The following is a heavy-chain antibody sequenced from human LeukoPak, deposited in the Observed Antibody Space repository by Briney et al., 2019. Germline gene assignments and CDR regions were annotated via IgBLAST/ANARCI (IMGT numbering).Heavy chain of an antibody. CDR2: IRYDGSNK. Sequence: GGSLRLSCAASGFTFSSYGMHWVRQAPGKGLEWVAFIRYDGSNKYYADSVKGRFTISRDNSKNTLYLQMNSLRAEDTAVYYCAKDFSPYGSGSYLDFDYWGQGTLVTVSS. D-gene: IGHD3-10*01. CDR3: AKDFSPYGSGSYLDFDY. CDR1: GFTFSSYG. V-gene: IGHV3-30*02. J-gene: IGHJ4*02.